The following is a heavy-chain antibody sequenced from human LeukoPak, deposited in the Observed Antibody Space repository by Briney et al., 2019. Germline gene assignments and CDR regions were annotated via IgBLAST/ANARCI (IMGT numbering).Heavy chain of an antibody. CDR2: INQDGGTE. CDR1: GFTFSTYS. D-gene: IGHD4-23*01. J-gene: IGHJ4*02. V-gene: IGHV3-7*01. CDR3: AREQRWSFDS. Sequence: PGGSLRLSCAASGFTFSTYSMSWVRQAPGKGLEWVANINQDGGTEYYVDSVKGRFTISRDNARNSLYLQMNSLRADDTGIYYCAREQRWSFDSWGQGTLVTVSS.